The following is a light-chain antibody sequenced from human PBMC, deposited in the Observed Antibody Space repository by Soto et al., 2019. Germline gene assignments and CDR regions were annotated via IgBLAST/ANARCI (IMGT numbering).Light chain of an antibody. CDR3: QQYYTSLST. J-gene: IGKJ2*01. V-gene: IGKV1-5*03. CDR2: KAS. CDR1: QGIGDW. Sequence: DIQLTQSPSTLSASVGDRVTITCRASQGIGDWLAWYQHKPGKAPNLLIYKASTLESGVPLRFSGRGSGTEFTLTINSLQPDDFATYYFQQYYTSLSTFGQGTKLEIK.